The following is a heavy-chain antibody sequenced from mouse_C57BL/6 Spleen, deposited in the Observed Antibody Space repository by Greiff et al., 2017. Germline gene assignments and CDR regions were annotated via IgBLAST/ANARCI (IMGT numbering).Heavy chain of an antibody. CDR1: GYSITSGYY. J-gene: IGHJ1*03. V-gene: IGHV3-6*01. Sequence: VQLKESGPGLVKPSQSLSLTCSVTGYSITSGYYWNWIRQFPGNKLEWMGYISYDGSNNYHPSLKNRNSITRDTSKNQFFLKLNSVTTEDTATYYCARGGNWDDWYFDVWGTGTTGTVSS. D-gene: IGHD4-1*01. CDR2: ISYDGSN. CDR3: ARGGNWDDWYFDV.